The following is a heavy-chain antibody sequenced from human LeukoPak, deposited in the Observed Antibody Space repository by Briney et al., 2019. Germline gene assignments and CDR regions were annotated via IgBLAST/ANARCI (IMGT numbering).Heavy chain of an antibody. V-gene: IGHV4-34*01. CDR1: GGSFSGYY. CDR3: ATVDRRVATTR. Sequence: SETLSLTCAVYGGSFSGYYWSWIRQPPGKGLEWIGEIYHSGSTNYNPSLKSRVTISVDKSKNQFSLKLSSVTAADTAVYYCATVDRRVATTRWGQGTLVTVSS. D-gene: IGHD5-12*01. CDR2: IYHSGST. J-gene: IGHJ4*02.